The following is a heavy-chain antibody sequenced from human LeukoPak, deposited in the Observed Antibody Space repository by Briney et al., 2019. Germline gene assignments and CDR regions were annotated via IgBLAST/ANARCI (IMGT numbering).Heavy chain of an antibody. CDR2: IDIDT. Sequence: GGSLRLSCAASGFTFSSFWMHWVRQAPGKGLVWVSRIDIDTTYADSVKGRFTISRDNAKNTLYLQMNSLRPEDTGMYYCAKGGYDPDYYFDYWGQGTLVTVSS. D-gene: IGHD3-16*01. J-gene: IGHJ4*02. CDR3: AKGGYDPDYYFDY. V-gene: IGHV3-74*01. CDR1: GFTFSSFW.